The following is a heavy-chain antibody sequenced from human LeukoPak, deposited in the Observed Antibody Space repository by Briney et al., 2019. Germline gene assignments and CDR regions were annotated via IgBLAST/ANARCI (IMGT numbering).Heavy chain of an antibody. Sequence: GGSLRLSCAASGFTFSSYAMSWVRQAPGKGLEWVSAISGSGGSTYYADSVKGRFTISRDNSKNTLYLQMNSLRAEDTAVYYCAKGTSYYDFWSGYSYYFDYWGQGTQVTVSS. CDR2: ISGSGGST. CDR1: GFTFSSYA. D-gene: IGHD3-3*01. CDR3: AKGTSYYDFWSGYSYYFDY. J-gene: IGHJ4*02. V-gene: IGHV3-23*01.